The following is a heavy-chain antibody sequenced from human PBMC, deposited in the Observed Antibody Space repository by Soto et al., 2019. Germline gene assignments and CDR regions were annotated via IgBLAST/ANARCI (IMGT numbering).Heavy chain of an antibody. CDR3: AHSVIVLVPAASPPHYGMDV. V-gene: IGHV2-5*02. Sequence: SGPTLVNPTQTLTLTCTLSEFSLSTSGVSVGWIRQPPGKALEWLALIYWDDDKRYSPSLKSRLTITKDTSKNQVVLTMTNMDPVDTATYYCAHSVIVLVPAASPPHYGMDVWGQGTTVTVSS. J-gene: IGHJ6*02. CDR2: IYWDDDK. D-gene: IGHD2-2*01. CDR1: EFSLSTSGVS.